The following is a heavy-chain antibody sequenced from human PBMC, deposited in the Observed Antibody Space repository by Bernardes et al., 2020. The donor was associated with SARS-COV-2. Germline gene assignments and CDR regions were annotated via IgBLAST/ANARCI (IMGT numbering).Heavy chain of an antibody. CDR2: IYYSGST. Sequence: SETLSLTCTVSGGSISSSSYYWGWIRQPPGKGLEWIGNIYYSGSTYYNPSLKSRVTISVDTSKNQFSLKLSSVTAADTAVYYCARIHGGTYDSLHSPDYWGQGTLVTVSS. CDR1: GGSISSSSYY. V-gene: IGHV4-39*01. D-gene: IGHD2-15*01. J-gene: IGHJ4*02. CDR3: ARIHGGTYDSLHSPDY.